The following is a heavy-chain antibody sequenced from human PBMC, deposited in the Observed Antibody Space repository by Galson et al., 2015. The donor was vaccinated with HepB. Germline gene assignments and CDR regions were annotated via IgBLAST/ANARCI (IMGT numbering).Heavy chain of an antibody. D-gene: IGHD6-19*01. Sequence: SLRLSCAASGFTFSSYGMHWVRQAPGKGLEWVAVIWYDGSNKYYADSVKGRFTISRDDSKNTLYLQMNSLKTEDTAVYYCTTVPVLTGAGRYGMDVWGQGTTVTVSS. V-gene: IGHV3-33*08. CDR3: TTVPVLTGAGRYGMDV. J-gene: IGHJ6*02. CDR2: IWYDGSNK. CDR1: GFTFSSYG.